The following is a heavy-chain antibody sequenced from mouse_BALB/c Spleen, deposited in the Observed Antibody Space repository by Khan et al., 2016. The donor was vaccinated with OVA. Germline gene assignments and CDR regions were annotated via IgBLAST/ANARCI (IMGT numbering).Heavy chain of an antibody. CDR3: ARELRLGGFAY. D-gene: IGHD1-2*01. CDR1: GFSLTDYG. CDR2: IWGDGST. J-gene: IGHJ3*01. V-gene: IGHV2-6-7*01. Sequence: VQLQESGPGLVAPSQNLSITCTVSGFSLTDYGVNWVRQPPGKGLEWLGMIWGDGSTDYNSALKSRLSISKDNSKSQVFLKMNSLQTDDTARVYCARELRLGGFAYWGQGTLVTVSA.